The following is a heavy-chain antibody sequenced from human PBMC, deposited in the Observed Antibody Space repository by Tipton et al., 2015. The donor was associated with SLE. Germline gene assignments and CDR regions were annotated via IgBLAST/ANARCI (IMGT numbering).Heavy chain of an antibody. D-gene: IGHD6-19*01. CDR1: GFTFSSYG. CDR3: AKEQGYSSANDAFDI. V-gene: IGHV3-30*02. J-gene: IGHJ3*02. CDR2: IRYDGSNK. Sequence: SLRLSCAASGFTFSSYGMHWVRQAPGKGLEWVAFIRYDGSNKYYADSVKGRFTISRDNSKNTLYLQMNSLRAEDTAVYYCAKEQGYSSANDAFDIWGQGTMVTVSS.